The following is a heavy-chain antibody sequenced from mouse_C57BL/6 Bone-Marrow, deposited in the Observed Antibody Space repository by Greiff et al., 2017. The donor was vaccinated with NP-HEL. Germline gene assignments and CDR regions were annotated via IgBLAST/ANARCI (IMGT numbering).Heavy chain of an antibody. J-gene: IGHJ1*03. Sequence: ESGPGLVKPSQSLSLTCSVTGYSITSGYYWNWIRQFPGNKLEWMGYISYDGSNNYNPSLKNRISITRDTSKNQFFLKLNSVTTEDTATYYCAREGGRWYFDVWGTGTTVTVSS. D-gene: IGHD1-1*01. CDR3: AREGGRWYFDV. CDR1: GYSITSGYY. V-gene: IGHV3-6*01. CDR2: ISYDGSN.